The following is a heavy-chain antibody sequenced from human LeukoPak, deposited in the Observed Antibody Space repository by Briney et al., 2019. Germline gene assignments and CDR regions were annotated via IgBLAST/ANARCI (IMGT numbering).Heavy chain of an antibody. D-gene: IGHD1-1*01. CDR3: ARDHSRNDLEY. J-gene: IGHJ4*02. Sequence: GGSLRLSCAASGFTFNSHWMNWVRQAPGKGLQWVANINQDGSQEYYVDSVKGRFTISRDNAKNSLYLQINSLRVEDTAVYYCARDHSRNDLEYWGQGALVTVSS. CDR2: INQDGSQE. V-gene: IGHV3-7*04. CDR1: GFTFNSHW.